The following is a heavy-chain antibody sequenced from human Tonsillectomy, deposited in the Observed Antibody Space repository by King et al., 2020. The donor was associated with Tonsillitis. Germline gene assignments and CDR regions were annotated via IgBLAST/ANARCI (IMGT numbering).Heavy chain of an antibody. CDR3: ARCARWFGELSPFDY. Sequence: QLVQSGAEVKKPGASVKVSCKASGYTFTSYYMHWVRQAPGQGLEWMGIINPSGGSTSYAQKFQGRVTMTRDTSTSTVYMELSSLRSEDTAVYYCARCARWFGELSPFDYWGQGTLVTVSS. CDR2: INPSGGST. D-gene: IGHD3-10*01. J-gene: IGHJ4*02. CDR1: GYTFTSYY. V-gene: IGHV1-46*01.